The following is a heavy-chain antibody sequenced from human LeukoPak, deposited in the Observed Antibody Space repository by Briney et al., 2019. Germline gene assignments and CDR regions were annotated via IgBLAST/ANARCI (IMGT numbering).Heavy chain of an antibody. CDR1: GGTFSSYA. Sequence: GASVKVSCKASGGTFSSYAISWVRQAPGQGLEWMGGIIPIFGTANYAQKFQGRVMITTDESTSTAYMELSSLRSEDTAVYYCARDLGDFWSGYYIGYWGQGTLVTVSS. V-gene: IGHV1-69*05. CDR2: IIPIFGTA. D-gene: IGHD3-3*01. CDR3: ARDLGDFWSGYYIGY. J-gene: IGHJ4*02.